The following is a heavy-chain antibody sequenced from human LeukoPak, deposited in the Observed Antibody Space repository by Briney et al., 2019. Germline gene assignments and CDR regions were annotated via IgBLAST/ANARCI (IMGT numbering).Heavy chain of an antibody. V-gene: IGHV4-4*02. Sequence: SETLSLTCTVSGGSISSSNWWSWVRQPPGKGLEWIGEIYHSGSTYYNPSLKSRVTISVDTSKNQFSLKLNSVTATDTAVYYCARGANWFDPWGQGTLVTVSS. J-gene: IGHJ5*02. CDR2: IYHSGST. CDR1: GGSISSSNW. CDR3: ARGANWFDP.